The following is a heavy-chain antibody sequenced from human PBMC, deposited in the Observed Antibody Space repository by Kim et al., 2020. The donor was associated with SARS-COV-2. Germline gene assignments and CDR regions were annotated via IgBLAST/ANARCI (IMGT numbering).Heavy chain of an antibody. D-gene: IGHD6-25*01. CDR1: GGSISSSSYY. CDR3: ARHTVRGGSASAPTLFPLVSCENSPSDTSSVAVGCLAQDFLQLFD. J-gene: IGHJ3*02. V-gene: IGHV4-39*01. CDR2: IYYSGST. Sequence: SETLSLTCTVSGGSISSSSYYWGWIRQPPGKGLEWIGSIYYSGSTYYNPSLKSRVTISVDTSKNQFSLKLSSVTAADTAVYYCARHTVRGGSASAPTLFPLVSCENSPSDTSSVAVGCLAQDFLQLFD.